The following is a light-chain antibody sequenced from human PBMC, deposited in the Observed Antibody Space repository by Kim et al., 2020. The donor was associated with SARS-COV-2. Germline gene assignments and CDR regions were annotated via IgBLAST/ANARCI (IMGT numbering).Light chain of an antibody. J-gene: IGKJ2*01. CDR2: AAS. CDR3: LQDYNYPYT. Sequence: SASVGDQVTITCRASQGIRNDLGWYQQKPGKAPKLLIYAASSLQSGVPSRFSGSGSGTDFTLTISSLQPEDFATYYCLQDYNYPYTFGQGTKLEI. CDR1: QGIRND. V-gene: IGKV1-6*01.